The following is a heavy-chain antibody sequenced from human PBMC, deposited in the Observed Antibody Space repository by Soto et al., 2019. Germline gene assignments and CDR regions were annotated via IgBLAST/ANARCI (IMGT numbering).Heavy chain of an antibody. Sequence: GGSLRLSCAASGFTFSSYAMHWVRQAPGKGLEWVAVISYDGSNKYYADSVKGRFTISRDNSKNTLYLQMNSLRAEDTAVYYCARGDWWKLGFDYWGQGTLVTVSS. V-gene: IGHV3-30-3*01. CDR1: GFTFSSYA. CDR2: ISYDGSNK. CDR3: ARGDWWKLGFDY. J-gene: IGHJ4*02. D-gene: IGHD2-15*01.